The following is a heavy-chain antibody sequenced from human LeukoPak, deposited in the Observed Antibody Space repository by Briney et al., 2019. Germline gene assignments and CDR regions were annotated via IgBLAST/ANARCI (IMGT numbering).Heavy chain of an antibody. Sequence: SETLSLTCTVSGGSISSYYWSWIRQPPGKGLEWIGYIYHSGSTNYNPSLKSRVTISVDTSKNQLSLKLSSVTAADTAVYYCARARSYNSYYYMDVWGKGTTVTVSS. CDR3: ARARSYNSYYYMDV. CDR2: IYHSGST. D-gene: IGHD3-16*01. CDR1: GGSISSYY. J-gene: IGHJ6*03. V-gene: IGHV4-59*01.